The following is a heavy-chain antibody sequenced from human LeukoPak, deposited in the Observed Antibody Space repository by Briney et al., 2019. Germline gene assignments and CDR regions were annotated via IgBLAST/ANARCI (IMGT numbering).Heavy chain of an antibody. CDR2: IFYDGTIY. D-gene: IGHD3-16*01. J-gene: IGHJ5*01. V-gene: IGHV3-30*18. CDR1: GFTFSSYW. Sequence: GGSLRLSCAASGFTFSSYWMNWVRQAPGKGLEWVAVIFYDGTIYYYADFVKGRFTISRDNSKNTLYLQMNSLSAADTAVYYCAKGYRYHLLILLDSWGQGTLVTVSS. CDR3: AKGYRYHLLILLDS.